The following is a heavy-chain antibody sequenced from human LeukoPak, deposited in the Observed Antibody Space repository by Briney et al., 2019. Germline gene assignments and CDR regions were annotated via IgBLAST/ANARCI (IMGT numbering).Heavy chain of an antibody. Sequence: SSETLSLTCTVSGGSISSGGYYWSWIRQHPGKGLEWIGYIYYSGSTYYNPSLKSRVTISVDTSKNQFSLKLSSVTAADTAVYYCARARANMIRFDYWAREPWSPSPQ. CDR3: ARARANMIRFDY. CDR1: GGSISSGGYY. J-gene: IGHJ4*02. CDR2: IYYSGST. D-gene: IGHD3-22*01. V-gene: IGHV4-31*03.